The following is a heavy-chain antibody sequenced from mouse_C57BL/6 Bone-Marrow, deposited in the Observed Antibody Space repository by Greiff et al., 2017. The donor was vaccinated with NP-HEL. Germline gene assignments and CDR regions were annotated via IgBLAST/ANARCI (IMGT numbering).Heavy chain of an antibody. D-gene: IGHD1-1*01. CDR1: GYTFTSYW. CDR2: IHPNSGST. Sequence: QVQLQQPGAELVKPGASVKLSCKASGYTFTSYWMHWVKQRPGQGLEWIGMIHPNSGSTNYNEKFKSKATLTVDKSSSTAYMQLSSLTSEDSAVYYCARDLLLLRYWFAYWGQGTLVTVSA. V-gene: IGHV1-64*01. CDR3: ARDLLLLRYWFAY. J-gene: IGHJ3*01.